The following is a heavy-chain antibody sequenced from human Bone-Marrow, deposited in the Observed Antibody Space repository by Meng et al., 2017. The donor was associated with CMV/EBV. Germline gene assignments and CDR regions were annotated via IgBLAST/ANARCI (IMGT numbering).Heavy chain of an antibody. CDR2: IYWNDDK. CDR1: GFSLSTSGVA. D-gene: IGHD3-16*01. CDR3: AHRAHLVPPTRGRYYYYYGMDV. J-gene: IGHJ6*02. V-gene: IGHV2-5*01. Sequence: SGPTLVKPTHALTLTCTVSGFSLSTSGVAVGWIRQPPGKALDWLAFIYWNDDKRYSTSLKSRLPITKATFKNQVVLTMTNMDPMDTAIYYCAHRAHLVPPTRGRYYYYYGMDVWGQGTTVTVSS.